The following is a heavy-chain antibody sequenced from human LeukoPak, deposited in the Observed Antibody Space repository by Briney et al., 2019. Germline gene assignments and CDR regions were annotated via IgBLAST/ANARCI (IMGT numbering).Heavy chain of an antibody. D-gene: IGHD1-1*01. J-gene: IGHJ3*02. CDR1: GFTFDDYA. Sequence: GGSLRLSCAASGFTFDDYAMHWVRQAPGKGLEWVSGISWNSGSIGYADPVKGRFTISRDNAKNSLYLQMNSLRAEDTALYYCATHSDDAAFDIWGQGTMVTVSS. CDR3: ATHSDDAAFDI. CDR2: ISWNSGSI. V-gene: IGHV3-9*01.